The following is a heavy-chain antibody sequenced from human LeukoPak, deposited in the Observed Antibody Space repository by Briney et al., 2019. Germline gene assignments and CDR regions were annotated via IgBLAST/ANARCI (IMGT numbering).Heavy chain of an antibody. CDR2: INPNSGGT. Sequence: ASVKVSFKASGYTFTGYYMHWVRQAPGQGLEWMGWINPNSGGTNYAQKFQGRVTMARDTSISTAYMELSRLRSDDTAVYYCAHPLEARAFDIWGQGTMVTVSS. CDR3: AHPLEARAFDI. CDR1: GYTFTGYY. J-gene: IGHJ3*02. V-gene: IGHV1-2*02. D-gene: IGHD1-1*01.